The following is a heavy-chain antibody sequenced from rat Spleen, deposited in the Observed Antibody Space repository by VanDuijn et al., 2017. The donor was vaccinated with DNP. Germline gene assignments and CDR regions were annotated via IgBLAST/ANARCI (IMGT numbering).Heavy chain of an antibody. J-gene: IGHJ4*01. Sequence: QVQLQQSGAELVKPAASVTLSCKTSGYTFTNHYLHWVKQSPSQGLEWIGWIGPTNGDTSYAPKFKGKATMTVDKSASTTYLQLSSLTSEDSAVYYCARQDSFGVRVMDVWGQGASVTVSS. CDR2: IGPTNGDT. CDR3: ARQDSFGVRVMDV. D-gene: IGHD4-3*01. V-gene: IGHV1-32*01. CDR1: GYTFTNHY.